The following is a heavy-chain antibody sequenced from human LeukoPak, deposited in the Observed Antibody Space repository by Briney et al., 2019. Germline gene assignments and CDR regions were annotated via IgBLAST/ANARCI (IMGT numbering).Heavy chain of an antibody. Sequence: TGGSLRLSCAASGFTFSSYGMHWVRQAPGKGLEWMAVISYDGNNKYYADSVKGRFTISRDNSKNTLYLQMNSLRAEDTAVYYCARARVRYYYGSRGMDVWGQGTTVTVSS. V-gene: IGHV3-30*03. J-gene: IGHJ6*02. CDR1: GFTFSSYG. D-gene: IGHD3-10*01. CDR3: ARARVRYYYGSRGMDV. CDR2: ISYDGNNK.